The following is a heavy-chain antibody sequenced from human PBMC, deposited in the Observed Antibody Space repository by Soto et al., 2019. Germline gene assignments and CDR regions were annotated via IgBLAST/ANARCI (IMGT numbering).Heavy chain of an antibody. CDR3: ARSSQQLVLYDYYGMDV. CDR1: GFTFSSYA. Sequence: QVQLVESGGGVVQPGRSLRLSCAASGFTFSSYAMHWVRQAPGKGLEWVAVISYDGSNKYYADSVKGRFTISRDNSKNTLYLQMNSLRAEDTAVYYCARSSQQLVLYDYYGMDVW. V-gene: IGHV3-30-3*01. D-gene: IGHD6-13*01. J-gene: IGHJ6*01. CDR2: ISYDGSNK.